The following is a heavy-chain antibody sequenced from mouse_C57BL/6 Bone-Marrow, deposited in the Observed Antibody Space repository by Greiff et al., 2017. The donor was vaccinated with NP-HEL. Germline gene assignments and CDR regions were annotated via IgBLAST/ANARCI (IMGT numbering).Heavy chain of an antibody. CDR3: ARRGTVGTGFAY. V-gene: IGHV1-64*01. Sequence: QVQLKQPGAELVKPGASVKLSCKASGYTFTSYWMHWVKQRPGQGLEWIGMIHPNSGSTNYNEKFKSKATLTVDKSSSTAYMQLSSLTSEDSAVYYCARRGTVGTGFAYWGQGTLVTVSA. CDR1: GYTFTSYW. CDR2: IHPNSGST. J-gene: IGHJ3*01. D-gene: IGHD4-1*01.